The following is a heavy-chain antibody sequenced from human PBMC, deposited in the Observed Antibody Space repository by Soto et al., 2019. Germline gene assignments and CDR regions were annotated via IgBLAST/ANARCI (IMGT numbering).Heavy chain of an antibody. V-gene: IGHV3-23*01. CDR2: ISGSGGST. CDR1: GFTFSSYA. CDR3: AKARADYYGSGSPIDY. D-gene: IGHD3-10*01. Sequence: EVQLLESGGGLVQPGGSLRLYCAASGFTFSSYAMSWVRQAPGKGLEWVSAISGSGGSTYYADSVKGRFTISRDNSKNTLYLQMNSLRAEDTAVYYCAKARADYYGSGSPIDYWGQGTLVTVSS. J-gene: IGHJ4*02.